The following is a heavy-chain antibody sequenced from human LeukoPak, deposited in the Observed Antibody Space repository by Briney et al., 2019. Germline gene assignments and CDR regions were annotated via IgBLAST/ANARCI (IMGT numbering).Heavy chain of an antibody. J-gene: IGHJ4*02. CDR1: GFTFSSYS. Sequence: PGGSLRLSCAASGFTFSSYSMNWVRQAPGKGLEWVSYISSSGSTIYYADSVKGRFTTSRDNAKNSLYLQMNSLRAEDTAVYYCARDKYSSSCDYWGQGTLVTVSS. CDR3: ARDKYSSSCDY. V-gene: IGHV3-48*04. D-gene: IGHD6-13*01. CDR2: ISSSGSTI.